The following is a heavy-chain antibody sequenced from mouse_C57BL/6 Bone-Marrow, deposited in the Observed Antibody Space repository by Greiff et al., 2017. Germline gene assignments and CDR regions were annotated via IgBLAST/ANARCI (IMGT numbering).Heavy chain of an antibody. CDR1: GYTFTSYW. V-gene: IGHV1-50*01. CDR3: ARYYDYDGYFDV. D-gene: IGHD2-4*01. CDR2: IDPSDSYT. J-gene: IGHJ1*03. Sequence: QVQLQQPGAELVKPGASVKLSCKASGYTFTSYWMQWVKQRPGQGLEWIGEIDPSDSYTNYNQTFKGKATLTVDTSSSTAYMQLSSLTSEDSAVYYCARYYDYDGYFDVWGTGTTVTVSS.